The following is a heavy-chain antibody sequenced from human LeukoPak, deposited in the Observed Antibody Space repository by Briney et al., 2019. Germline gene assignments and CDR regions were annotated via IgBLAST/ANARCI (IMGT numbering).Heavy chain of an antibody. D-gene: IGHD6-19*01. Sequence: SETLSLTCTVSGVSVSTLYWSWIRQPPGKGLEWIGYIYYSGSTNYNPSLKSRVTISVDTSKNQFSLKLSSVTAADTAVYYCARRTGSGWPYWYFDLWGRGTLVTVSS. V-gene: IGHV4-59*08. CDR3: ARRTGSGWPYWYFDL. CDR1: GVSVSTLY. J-gene: IGHJ2*01. CDR2: IYYSGST.